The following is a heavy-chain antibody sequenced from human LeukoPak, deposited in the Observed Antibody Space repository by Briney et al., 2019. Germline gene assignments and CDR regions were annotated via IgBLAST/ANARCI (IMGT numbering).Heavy chain of an antibody. CDR3: AKVSGRILIWPQPFGDGMDV. CDR1: GFTVSSNY. D-gene: IGHD3-10*01. J-gene: IGHJ6*02. V-gene: IGHV3-53*01. CDR2: IYSGGST. Sequence: GGSLRLSCAASGFTVSSNYMSWVRQAPGKGLEWVSVIYSGGSTYYADSVKGRFTISRDNSKNTLYLQMNSLRAEDTAVYYCAKVSGRILIWPQPFGDGMDVWGQGTTVTVSS.